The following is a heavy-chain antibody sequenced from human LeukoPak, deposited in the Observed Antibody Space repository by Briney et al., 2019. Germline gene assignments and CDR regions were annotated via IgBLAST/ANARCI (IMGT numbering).Heavy chain of an antibody. D-gene: IGHD1-1*01. V-gene: IGHV3-21*01. CDR3: ARLEQLEREVFFDH. CDR2: ISSRSSDI. Sequence: PGGSLRLSCAASGFTFSSFNMNWVRQAPGRWLEWVSSISSRSSDIYYADSVKGRFTISRDNAKNSLLLQMNSLRGEDTAVYYCARLEQLEREVFFDHWGQGTLVTVSS. CDR1: GFTFSSFN. J-gene: IGHJ4*02.